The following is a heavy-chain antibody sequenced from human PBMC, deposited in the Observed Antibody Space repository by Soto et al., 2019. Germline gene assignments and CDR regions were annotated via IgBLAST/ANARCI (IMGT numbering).Heavy chain of an antibody. V-gene: IGHV4-31*03. J-gene: IGHJ5*02. Sequence: QVQLQESGPGLVKPSQTLSLTCTVSGGSISSGGYYWTWIRQHPGKGLEWIGYISYSGSTYYNPSLKSRVTMSVDTSKNQFSLKLSSVTAADTAVYYCARWTCSGGTCYRWFDPWGQGTLVTVSS. CDR3: ARWTCSGGTCYRWFDP. CDR2: ISYSGST. D-gene: IGHD2-15*01. CDR1: GGSISSGGYY.